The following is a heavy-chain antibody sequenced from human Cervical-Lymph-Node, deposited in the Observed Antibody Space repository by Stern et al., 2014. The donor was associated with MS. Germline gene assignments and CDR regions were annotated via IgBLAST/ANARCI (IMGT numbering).Heavy chain of an antibody. J-gene: IGHJ4*02. CDR3: ARDVAAAGTLGFDY. Sequence: VQLVESGGGVVQPGRSLRLSCAASGFTFSSYGMHWVRQAPGKGLEWVAGIWYDGSNKYYADSVKGRFTISRDNSKNTLYLQMNSLRAEDTAVYYCARDVAAAGTLGFDYWGQGTLVTVSS. CDR2: IWYDGSNK. CDR1: GFTFSSYG. D-gene: IGHD6-13*01. V-gene: IGHV3-33*01.